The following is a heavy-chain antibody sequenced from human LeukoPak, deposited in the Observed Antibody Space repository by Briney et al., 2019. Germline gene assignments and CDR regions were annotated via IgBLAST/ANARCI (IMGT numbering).Heavy chain of an antibody. CDR2: IIPIFGTA. J-gene: IGHJ4*02. CDR3: AREIGPFPRYYFDY. V-gene: IGHV1-69*13. D-gene: IGHD2-21*01. Sequence: SVKVPCKASGGTFSSYAISWVRQAPGQGLEWMGGIIPIFGTANYAQKFQGRVTITADESTSTAYMELSSLRSEDTAVYYCAREIGPFPRYYFDYWGQGTLVTVSS. CDR1: GGTFSSYA.